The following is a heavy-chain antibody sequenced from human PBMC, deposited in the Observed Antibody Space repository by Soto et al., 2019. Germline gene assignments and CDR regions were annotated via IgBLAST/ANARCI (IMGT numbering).Heavy chain of an antibody. CDR1: GFSLSTSGVG. J-gene: IGHJ4*02. V-gene: IGHV2-5*02. CDR2: MYWDDDK. D-gene: IGHD6-13*01. CDR3: VHRRVAADGPDFDY. Sequence: SGPTLVNPTQTLTLTCTFSGFSLSTSGVGVGWMRQPPGKALEWLALMYWDDDKRYSPSLKSRLTITNDTSKNQVVLTMTNMDPVDTATYYCVHRRVAADGPDFDYWGQGTLVTVSS.